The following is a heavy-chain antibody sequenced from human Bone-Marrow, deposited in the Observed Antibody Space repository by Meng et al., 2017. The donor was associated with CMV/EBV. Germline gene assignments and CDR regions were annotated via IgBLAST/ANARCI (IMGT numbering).Heavy chain of an antibody. Sequence: GESLKISCAASGFTFSSYSMHWVRQASGKGLEWVSSIGTAGDTYYPGSAKGRFSISTNNDKNSLFLQMNSMISAETAVYYYAGSLWIMAKFASWGQGTLVTVSS. CDR2: IGTAGDT. D-gene: IGHD3-3*01. J-gene: IGHJ4*02. CDR1: GFTFSSYS. V-gene: IGHV3-13*01. CDR3: AGSLWIMAKFAS.